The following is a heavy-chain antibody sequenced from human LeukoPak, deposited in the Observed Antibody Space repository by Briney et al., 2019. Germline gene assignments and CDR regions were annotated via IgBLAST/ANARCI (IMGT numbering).Heavy chain of an antibody. CDR1: GITFSNYH. D-gene: IGHD1-26*01. Sequence: GGSLRLSCAASGITFSNYHMIWVRQAPGKGLEWVSSISGSLDSTYYADSVKGRFTISRDNSKNTLYLEMNNLKAEDTAIYYCATRSVVGRGGQGTLVIVSS. J-gene: IGHJ4*02. V-gene: IGHV3-23*01. CDR3: ATRSVVGR. CDR2: ISGSLDST.